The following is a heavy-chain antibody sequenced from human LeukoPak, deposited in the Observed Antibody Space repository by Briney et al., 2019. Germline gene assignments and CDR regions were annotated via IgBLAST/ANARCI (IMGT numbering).Heavy chain of an antibody. Sequence: PGGSLRLSCAASGFTFDDYAMHGVRQAPGKGLEWVSGISWNSGSIGYADSVKGRFTISRDNAKNSLYLQMNSLRAEDTALYYCAKALGYCSGGSCYQADYYYYYGMDVWGQGTTVTVSS. CDR1: GFTFDDYA. D-gene: IGHD2-15*01. V-gene: IGHV3-9*01. CDR3: AKALGYCSGGSCYQADYYYYYGMDV. J-gene: IGHJ6*02. CDR2: ISWNSGSI.